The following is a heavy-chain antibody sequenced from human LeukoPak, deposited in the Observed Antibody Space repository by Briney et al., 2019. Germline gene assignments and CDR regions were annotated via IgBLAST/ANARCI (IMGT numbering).Heavy chain of an antibody. CDR1: GYTFTSYG. J-gene: IGHJ4*02. CDR3: ARDKRAYSSSWYLGPTNDY. D-gene: IGHD6-13*01. Sequence: ASVKVSCKASGYTFTSYGISWVRQAPGQGLEWMGWISAHNGNTNYAQKLQGRVTMTTDTSTSTAYMELRSLRSDDAAVYYCARDKRAYSSSWYLGPTNDYWGQGTLVTVSS. V-gene: IGHV1-18*01. CDR2: ISAHNGNT.